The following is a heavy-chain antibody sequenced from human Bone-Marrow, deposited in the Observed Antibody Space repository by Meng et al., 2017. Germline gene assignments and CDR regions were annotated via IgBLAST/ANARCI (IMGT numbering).Heavy chain of an antibody. CDR2: ISAYNGNT. Sequence: ASVKVSCKASGYTFTSYGISLVRQAPGQGLEWMGWISAYNGNTNYAQKLQGRVTMTTDTSTSTAYMELRSLRSDDTAVYYCARDPSNPSIAAGGLIMDYWGQGTLVTVSS. V-gene: IGHV1-18*01. CDR1: GYTFTSYG. CDR3: ARDPSNPSIAAGGLIMDY. J-gene: IGHJ4*02. D-gene: IGHD6-13*01.